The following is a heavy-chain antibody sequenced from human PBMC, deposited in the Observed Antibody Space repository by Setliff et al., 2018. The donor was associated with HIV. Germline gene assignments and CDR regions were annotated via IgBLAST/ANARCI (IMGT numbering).Heavy chain of an antibody. CDR2: IYWNGDE. Sequence: SGPTLVNPTQTLTLTCTFSGFSLTPRGASVGWIRQPPGRALEWLALIYWNGDERYSASLQGRLSIAKDTSRNRVVLTLTDMSPDDTATYFCAHGRTGIAPPDFDYWGPGSLVTVSS. CDR1: GFSLTPRGAS. CDR3: AHGRTGIAPPDFDY. J-gene: IGHJ4*02. V-gene: IGHV2-5*01. D-gene: IGHD7-27*01.